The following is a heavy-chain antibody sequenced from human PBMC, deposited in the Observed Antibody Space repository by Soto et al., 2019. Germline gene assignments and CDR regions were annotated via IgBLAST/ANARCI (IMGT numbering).Heavy chain of an antibody. V-gene: IGHV3-33*01. Sequence: GGSLRLSCAASGFTFSSYGMHWVRQAPGKGLEWVAVIWYDGSNKYYADSVKGRSTISRDNSKNTLYLQMNSLRAEDTAVYYCARGIAAAGSLDYWGQGTLVTVSS. J-gene: IGHJ4*02. D-gene: IGHD6-13*01. CDR1: GFTFSSYG. CDR3: ARGIAAAGSLDY. CDR2: IWYDGSNK.